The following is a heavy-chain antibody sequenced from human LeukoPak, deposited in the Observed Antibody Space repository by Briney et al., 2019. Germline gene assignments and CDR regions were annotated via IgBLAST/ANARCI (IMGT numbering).Heavy chain of an antibody. J-gene: IGHJ4*02. CDR2: ISSSSNYR. CDR3: ARTSVAAAISPYYFDY. D-gene: IGHD2-2*02. CDR1: GFTFSSYS. Sequence: GGSLRLSCAASGFTFSSYSMNWVRQAPGKGLEWVSFISSSSNYRYYADSVKGRFTISRDNAKNSLYLQMASLRAEDTAVYYYARTSVAAAISPYYFDYWGQGTLVTVSS. V-gene: IGHV3-21*01.